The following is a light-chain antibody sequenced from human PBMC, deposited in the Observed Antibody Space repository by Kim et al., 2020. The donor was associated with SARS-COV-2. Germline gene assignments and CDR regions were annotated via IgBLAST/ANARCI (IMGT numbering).Light chain of an antibody. CDR2: DGS. CDR1: QSVSRW. CDR3: QHRQT. Sequence: STLSAAVGDRVTRTCRASQSVSRWLAWYQQKPGKAPELLIYDGSNLQSGVPSRFSGSGSGTEFTLTISSLQPDDFAIYYCQHRQTFGQGTKVDIK. V-gene: IGKV1-5*01. J-gene: IGKJ1*01.